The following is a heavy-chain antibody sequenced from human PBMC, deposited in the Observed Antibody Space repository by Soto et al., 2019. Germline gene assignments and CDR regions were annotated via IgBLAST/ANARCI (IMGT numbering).Heavy chain of an antibody. CDR3: AKDSLRGEVPAALNFDD. V-gene: IGHV3-30*18. Sequence: GGSLRLSCVASGFTFDNYGMRWVRQAPGKGLEWVALVSYNGRKEYYADSVKGRFSISRDNSKNTLYVQMNTLRDEDTALYYCAKDSLRGEVPAALNFDDWGRGTLVTVSS. D-gene: IGHD2-2*01. J-gene: IGHJ4*02. CDR1: GFTFDNYG. CDR2: VSYNGRKE.